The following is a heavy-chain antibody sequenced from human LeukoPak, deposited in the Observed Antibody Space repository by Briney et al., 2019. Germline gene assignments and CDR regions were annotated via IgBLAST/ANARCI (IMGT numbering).Heavy chain of an antibody. J-gene: IGHJ5*02. CDR1: GFTFSSHW. CDR3: ARALISPVRGATDWFDP. V-gene: IGHV3-7*01. CDR2: IKEDGSQK. D-gene: IGHD3-10*01. Sequence: PGGSLRLSCAASGFTFSSHWMSWVRQAPGKGLEWVANIKEDGSQKYYVDSVKGRFTISKDNAKNSLYLQMNSLRAEDTAVYYCARALISPVRGATDWFDPWGHGTLVTVSS.